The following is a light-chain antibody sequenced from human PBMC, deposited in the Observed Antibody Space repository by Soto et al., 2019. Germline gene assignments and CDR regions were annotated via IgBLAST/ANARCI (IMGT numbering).Light chain of an antibody. CDR3: SSYTSSSTRV. J-gene: IGLJ1*01. CDR1: SSDVGGYNY. CDR2: EVS. V-gene: IGLV2-14*01. Sequence: QSVLTQPASVSGSPGQSITISCTGTSSDVGGYNYVSWYQQHPGNAPTLMISEVSNRPSGVSNRFSGSKSGNTASLTISGLQAEDEADYYCSSYTSSSTRVFGTGTKVTVL.